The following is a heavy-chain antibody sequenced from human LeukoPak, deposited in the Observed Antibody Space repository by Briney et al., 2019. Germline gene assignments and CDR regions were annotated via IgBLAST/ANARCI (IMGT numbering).Heavy chain of an antibody. J-gene: IGHJ5*02. CDR1: GFTFSSYA. Sequence: GGSLRLSCAASGFTFSSYAMSWVRQAPGKGLEWVSTTSGSGASAYYADSVQGRFTISRDNSKNTLYLQMNSLRAEDTAVYYCAKLPTGYPNWFDPWGQGTLVTVSS. D-gene: IGHD3-9*01. CDR3: AKLPTGYPNWFDP. V-gene: IGHV3-23*01. CDR2: TSGSGASA.